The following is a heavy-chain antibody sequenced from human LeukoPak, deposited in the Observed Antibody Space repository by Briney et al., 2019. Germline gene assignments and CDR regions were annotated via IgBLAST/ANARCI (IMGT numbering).Heavy chain of an antibody. Sequence: GASVKVSCKASGGTFSSYAISWVRQAPGQGLEWMGGIIPIFGTANYAQKFQGRVTITTDESTSTAYMELSSLRSEDTAVYYCARDDYDILTGYYSAFDIWGQGTMVTVSS. CDR1: GGTFSSYA. V-gene: IGHV1-69*05. D-gene: IGHD3-9*01. CDR3: ARDDYDILTGYYSAFDI. J-gene: IGHJ3*02. CDR2: IIPIFGTA.